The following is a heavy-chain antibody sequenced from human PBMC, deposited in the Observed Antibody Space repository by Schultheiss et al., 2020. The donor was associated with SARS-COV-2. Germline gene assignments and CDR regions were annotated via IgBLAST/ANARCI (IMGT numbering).Heavy chain of an antibody. CDR2: INHSGST. Sequence: SETLSLTCAVSGGSISSGNWWSWVRQPPGKGLEWIGEINHSGSTNYNPSLKSRVTISVDTSKNQFSLKLSSVTAADTAVYYCARGRTLRFSEAWFDPWGQGTLVTVSS. J-gene: IGHJ5*02. CDR3: ARGRTLRFSEAWFDP. D-gene: IGHD3-3*01. CDR1: GGSISSGNW. V-gene: IGHV4-4*02.